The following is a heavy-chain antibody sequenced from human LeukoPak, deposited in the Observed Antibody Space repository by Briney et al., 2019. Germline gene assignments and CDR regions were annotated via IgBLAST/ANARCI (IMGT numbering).Heavy chain of an antibody. V-gene: IGHV3-23*01. Sequence: GGSLRLSCAASGFTFSSYAMSWVRQAPGKGLEWVSAISGSGGSTYYADSVKGRFTISRDNSKNTLYPQMNSLRAEDTAVYYCARGRKLAAAGNFDYWGQGTLVTVSS. D-gene: IGHD6-13*01. CDR3: ARGRKLAAAGNFDY. J-gene: IGHJ4*02. CDR1: GFTFSSYA. CDR2: ISGSGGST.